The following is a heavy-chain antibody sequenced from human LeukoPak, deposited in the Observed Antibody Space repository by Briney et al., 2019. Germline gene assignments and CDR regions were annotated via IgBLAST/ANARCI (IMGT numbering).Heavy chain of an antibody. Sequence: ASVKVSCKASGYTFTSYGISWVRQAPGQGLEWMGWISAYNGNTDYAQKLQGRVTMTTDTSTSTAYMELRSLRSDDTAVYYCARVMGTYCGGDCYSSFDYWGQGTLVTVSS. CDR3: ARVMGTYCGGDCYSSFDY. D-gene: IGHD2-21*01. CDR2: ISAYNGNT. CDR1: GYTFTSYG. J-gene: IGHJ4*02. V-gene: IGHV1-18*01.